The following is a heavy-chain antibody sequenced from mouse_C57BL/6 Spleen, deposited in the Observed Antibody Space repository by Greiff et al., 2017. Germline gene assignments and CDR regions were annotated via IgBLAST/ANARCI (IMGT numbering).Heavy chain of an antibody. CDR1: GYTFTDYE. V-gene: IGHV1-15*01. CDR3: TRWGAAWFAY. CDR2: IDPETGGT. Sequence: VKVVESGAELVRPGASVTLSCKASGYTFTDYEMHWVQQTPVHGLEWIGAIDPETGGTAYTQKFKGKAILTADKSSSTAYMELRSLTSEDSAVYYCTRWGAAWFAYWGQGTLVTVSA. J-gene: IGHJ3*01.